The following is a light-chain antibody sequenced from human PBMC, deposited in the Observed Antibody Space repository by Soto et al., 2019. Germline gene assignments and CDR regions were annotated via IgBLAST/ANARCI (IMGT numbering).Light chain of an antibody. CDR3: TSFTSSSTWV. V-gene: IGLV2-14*03. Sequence: QSALTQPASVSGSPGQSITISCTGTSSDVGGYNYVSWFQQHPGQAPKLKIYEVSNRPSGVSNRFSGSKSGYTASLTISALQAEDEADYYCTSFTSSSTWVFGGGTKLTVL. J-gene: IGLJ3*02. CDR2: EVS. CDR1: SSDVGGYNY.